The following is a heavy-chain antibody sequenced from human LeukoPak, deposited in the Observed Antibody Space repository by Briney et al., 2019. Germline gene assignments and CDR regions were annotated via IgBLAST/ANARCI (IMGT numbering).Heavy chain of an antibody. J-gene: IGHJ4*02. V-gene: IGHV3-74*01. CDR3: ARVPRSNTVTMLFDY. D-gene: IGHD4-17*01. CDR1: GFTFSSYW. Sequence: PGGSLRLSCAASGFTFSSYWMHWVRQAPGKGLVWVSRINSDGSSTGYADSVKGRFTISRDNAKNTLYLQMNSLRAEDTAVYYCARVPRSNTVTMLFDYWGQGTLVTVSS. CDR2: INSDGSST.